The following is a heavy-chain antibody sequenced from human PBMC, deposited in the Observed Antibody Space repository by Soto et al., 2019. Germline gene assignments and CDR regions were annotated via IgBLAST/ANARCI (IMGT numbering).Heavy chain of an antibody. Sequence: QVQLQQWGAGPLRPLETLSLTCGVSGGSFSGYYWAWIRQSPGKGLEWIGEINDRGTINYNPSLKSRVSISVDTSKNHYSLTLRSLTAAGTAVYDCARESHDILTGPPWVWYFDLWGRGTLVTVSS. J-gene: IGHJ2*01. CDR2: INDRGTI. CDR1: GGSFSGYY. CDR3: ARESHDILTGPPWVWYFDL. V-gene: IGHV4-34*01. D-gene: IGHD3-9*01.